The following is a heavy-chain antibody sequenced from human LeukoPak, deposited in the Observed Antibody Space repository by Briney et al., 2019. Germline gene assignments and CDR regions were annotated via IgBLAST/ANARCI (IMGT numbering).Heavy chain of an antibody. D-gene: IGHD6-19*01. V-gene: IGHV4-34*01. Sequence: SETLSLTCAVYGGSFSGYYWSWIRQPPGKGLEWIGGINHSGSTNYNPSLKSRVTISVDTSKNQFSLKLSSVTAADTAVYYCARDVIAVAGSYWYFDLWGRGTLVTVSS. J-gene: IGHJ2*01. CDR1: GGSFSGYY. CDR3: ARDVIAVAGSYWYFDL. CDR2: INHSGST.